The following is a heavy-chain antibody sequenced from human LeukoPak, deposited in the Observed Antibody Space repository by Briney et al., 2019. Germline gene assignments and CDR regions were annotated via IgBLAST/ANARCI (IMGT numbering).Heavy chain of an antibody. CDR1: GGSISSSSYY. Sequence: PSETLSLTCTVSGGSISSSSYYWGWIRQPPGKGLEWIGEINHSGSTNYNPSLKSRVTISVDTSKNQFSLKLSSVTAADTAVYYCARLCVVLRYFDWLPLSDSFDIWGQGTMVTVSS. V-gene: IGHV4-39*07. CDR2: INHSGST. J-gene: IGHJ3*02. CDR3: ARLCVVLRYFDWLPLSDSFDI. D-gene: IGHD3-9*01.